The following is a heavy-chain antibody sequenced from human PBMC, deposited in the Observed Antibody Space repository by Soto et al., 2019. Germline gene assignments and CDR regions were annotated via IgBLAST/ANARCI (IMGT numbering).Heavy chain of an antibody. V-gene: IGHV1-69*05. D-gene: IGHD3-9*01. CDR2: IIPIFGTA. CDR1: GGTFSSYA. CDR3: ARDPYYDILTGYGDAFDI. J-gene: IGHJ3*02. Sequence: SVKVSCKASGGTFSSYAISWVRQAPGQGLEWMGGIIPIFGTASYADSVKGRFTISRDNAKNTLYLQMNSLRAEDTAVYYCARDPYYDILTGYGDAFDIWGQGTMVTVSS.